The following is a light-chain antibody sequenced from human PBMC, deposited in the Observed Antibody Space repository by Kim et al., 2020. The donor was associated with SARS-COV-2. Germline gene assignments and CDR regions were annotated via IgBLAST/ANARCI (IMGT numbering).Light chain of an antibody. CDR2: GKN. V-gene: IGLV3-19*01. J-gene: IGLJ2*01. CDR3: SSQDNSVNHHVV. CDR1: SLRGYY. Sequence: SSELTQDPAVSVALGQTVRITCQGDSLRGYYASWYQQRPGQAPVLVIYGKNNRPSGIPDRFSGSSSGNTASLTITGAQAEDEADYYCSSQDNSVNHHVVFAGGTKLTVL.